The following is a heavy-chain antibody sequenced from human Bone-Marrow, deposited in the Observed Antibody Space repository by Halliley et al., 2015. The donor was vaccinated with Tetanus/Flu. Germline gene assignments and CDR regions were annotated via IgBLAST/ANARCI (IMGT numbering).Heavy chain of an antibody. CDR2: IYHSGST. V-gene: IGHV4-4*02. D-gene: IGHD1-26*01. J-gene: IGHJ3*02. CDR3: ARGREIVTRSFDI. CDR1: DASISSSNW. Sequence: LSLTCAVSDASISSSNWWSWVRQSPGKGLEWLGEIYHSGSTNYNPSLRGRVSMSIDKSKNRFSLEIVSVTAADMAMYYCARGREIVTRSFDIWGQGTMVTVSS.